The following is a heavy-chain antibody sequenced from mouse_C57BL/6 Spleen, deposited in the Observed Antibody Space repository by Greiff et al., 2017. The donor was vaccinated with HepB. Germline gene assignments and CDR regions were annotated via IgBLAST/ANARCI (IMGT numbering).Heavy chain of an antibody. Sequence: EVQLVESGGGLVKPGGSLKLSCAASGFTFSSYAMSWVRQTPEKRLEWVATISDGGSYTYYPDNVKGRFTISRDNAKNNMYLQMSHLKAEDTAMYYCSRVPNGDGTPYYYAMDYWGQGTSVTVSS. CDR2: ISDGGSYT. CDR1: GFTFSSYA. J-gene: IGHJ4*01. D-gene: IGHD4-1*01. CDR3: SRVPNGDGTPYYYAMDY. V-gene: IGHV5-4*01.